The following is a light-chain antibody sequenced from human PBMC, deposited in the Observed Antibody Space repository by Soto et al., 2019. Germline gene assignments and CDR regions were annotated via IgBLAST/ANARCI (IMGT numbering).Light chain of an antibody. CDR1: SSNIGAGYD. V-gene: IGLV1-40*01. CDR3: QSYDSRLSLWV. Sequence: QSVLTQPPSVSGAPGQRVTISCTGSSSNIGAGYDVHWYQQLPGTAPKLLIYGNSNRPSGVPDRFSGSKSGTSASLAITGLQAEDEADYYCQSYDSRLSLWVFGGGTKLTVL. J-gene: IGLJ3*02. CDR2: GNS.